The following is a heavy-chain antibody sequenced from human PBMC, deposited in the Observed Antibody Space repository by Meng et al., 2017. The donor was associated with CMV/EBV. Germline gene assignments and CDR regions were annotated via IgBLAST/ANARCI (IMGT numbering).Heavy chain of an antibody. CDR3: ARGSHEVAAAGTDDY. D-gene: IGHD6-13*01. Sequence: GESLKISCAASGFTFSSYAMHWVRQAPGKGLEWVAVISYDGSNKYYADSVKGRFTISRDNSKNTLYLQMNSLRAEDTAVYYCARGSHEVAAAGTDDYWGQGTLVTVSS. CDR1: GFTFSSYA. CDR2: ISYDGSNK. J-gene: IGHJ4*02. V-gene: IGHV3-30-3*01.